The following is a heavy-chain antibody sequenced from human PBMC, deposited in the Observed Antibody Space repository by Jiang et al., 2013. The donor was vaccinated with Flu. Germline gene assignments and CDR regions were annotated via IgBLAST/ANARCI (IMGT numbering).Heavy chain of an antibody. D-gene: IGHD3-22*01. V-gene: IGHV2-70*01. Sequence: PTQTLTLTCTFSGFSLSTSGMCVSWIRQPPGKALEWLALIDWDDDKYYSTSLKTRLTISKDTSKNQVVLTMTNMDPVDTATYYCALDDYYDSSGYYSYWGQGTLVTVSS. J-gene: IGHJ4*02. CDR2: IDWDDDK. CDR1: GFSLSTSGMC. CDR3: ALDDYYDSSGYYSY.